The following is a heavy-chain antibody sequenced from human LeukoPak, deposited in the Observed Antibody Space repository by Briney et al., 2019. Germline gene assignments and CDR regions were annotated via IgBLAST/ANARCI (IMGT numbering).Heavy chain of an antibody. V-gene: IGHV3-30*02. CDR2: IRYDGSNK. Sequence: PGGSLRLSCAASGFTFSSYGMHWVRQAPGKGLEWVAFIRYDGSNKYYADSVKGRFTISRDNSKNTLYLQMNSLRAEDTAVYYCARGVYGDYELDYWGQGTLVTVSS. CDR3: ARGVYGDYELDY. J-gene: IGHJ4*02. D-gene: IGHD4-17*01. CDR1: GFTFSSYG.